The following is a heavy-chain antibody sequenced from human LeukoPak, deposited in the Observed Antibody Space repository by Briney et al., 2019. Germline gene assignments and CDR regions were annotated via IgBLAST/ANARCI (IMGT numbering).Heavy chain of an antibody. Sequence: ASVKVSCKASGYTFTNYALNWVRQAPGQGLEWMGWINTNTGNPTYAQGFTGRFVFSLDTSVSTAYLQISSLKAEDAAVYYCARDPARAGYWGQGTLVTVSS. CDR3: ARDPARAGY. J-gene: IGHJ4*02. CDR2: INTNTGNP. V-gene: IGHV7-4-1*02. CDR1: GYTFTNYA.